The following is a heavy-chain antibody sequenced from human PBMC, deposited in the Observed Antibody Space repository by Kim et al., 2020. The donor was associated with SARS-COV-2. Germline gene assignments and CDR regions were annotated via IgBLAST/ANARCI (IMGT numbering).Heavy chain of an antibody. J-gene: IGHJ3*02. V-gene: IGHV3-74*01. CDR2: ISGDGSST. Sequence: GGSLRLSCAASGFTFSSYGMSWVRQAPGKGLEWVSRISGDGSSTSSADSVKGRLTISRDNAKSTLYLQMNSLRAEDTAVYYCTSGDANAFDTWGQGTLVTVSS. CDR1: GFTFSSYG. CDR3: TSGDANAFDT. D-gene: IGHD3-10*01.